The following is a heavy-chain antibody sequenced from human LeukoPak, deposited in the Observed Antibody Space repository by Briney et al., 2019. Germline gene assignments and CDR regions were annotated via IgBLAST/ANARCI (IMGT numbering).Heavy chain of an antibody. CDR3: ATDRYNWNDGGYYFDY. J-gene: IGHJ4*02. Sequence: GASVKVSCKASGYTFSGYYIHWVRQAPGKGLEWMGGFDPEDGETIYAQKFQGRVTMTEDTSTDTAYMELSSLRSEDTAVYYCATDRYNWNDGGYYFDYWGQGTLVTVSS. D-gene: IGHD1-20*01. V-gene: IGHV1-24*01. CDR1: GYTFSGYY. CDR2: FDPEDGET.